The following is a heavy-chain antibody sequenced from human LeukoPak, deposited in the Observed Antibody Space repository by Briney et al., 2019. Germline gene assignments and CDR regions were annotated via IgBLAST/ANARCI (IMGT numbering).Heavy chain of an antibody. Sequence: GGCLRLSCAAAAFTFRYYAMHWVSQAPGKGLGWVAVISNDGSNNLYADSVKGRFTISRDSSKNTVSLQMDTLRADDTALYFCARTGIIPTRLGGHYYHYMDVWGKGTTVIVS. V-gene: IGHV3-30*19. CDR3: ARTGIIPTRLGGHYYHYMDV. CDR2: ISNDGSNN. J-gene: IGHJ6*03. CDR1: AFTFRYYA. D-gene: IGHD3-16*01.